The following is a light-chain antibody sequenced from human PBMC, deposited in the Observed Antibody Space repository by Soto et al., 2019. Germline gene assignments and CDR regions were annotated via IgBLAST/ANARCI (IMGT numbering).Light chain of an antibody. CDR1: HSVSSSY. Sequence: EIVLTQSPGTLSLSPGERATLSCRASHSVSSSYLAWYQQKPGLAPRLLIYHASTRATGIPDRFSGSGSGTDFALTIIRLEPEDFAVYYCQQYGTSPYTYGQGTKLEI. CDR2: HAS. V-gene: IGKV3-20*01. CDR3: QQYGTSPYT. J-gene: IGKJ2*01.